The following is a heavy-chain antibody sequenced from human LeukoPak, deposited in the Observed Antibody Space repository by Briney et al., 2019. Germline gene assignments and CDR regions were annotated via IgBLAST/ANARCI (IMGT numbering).Heavy chain of an antibody. V-gene: IGHV3-11*01. CDR3: ARDSRPYGDYARCFDY. Sequence: GGSLRLSCAASGFTFSDYYMSWIRQAPGKGLEWVSYISSSGSTIYYADPVKGRFTISRDNAKNSLYLQMNSLRAEDTAVYYCARDSRPYGDYARCFDYWGQGTLVTVSS. J-gene: IGHJ4*02. CDR1: GFTFSDYY. CDR2: ISSSGSTI. D-gene: IGHD4-17*01.